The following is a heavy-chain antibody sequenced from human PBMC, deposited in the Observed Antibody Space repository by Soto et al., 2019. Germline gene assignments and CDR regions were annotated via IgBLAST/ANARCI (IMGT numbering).Heavy chain of an antibody. CDR3: ARDSSSYYYYGMDV. D-gene: IGHD6-13*01. CDR2: INHSGST. V-gene: IGHV4-34*01. J-gene: IGHJ6*02. Sequence: SETLSLTCAVYGGSFSGYYWSWIRQPPGKGLEWIGEINHSGSTNYNPSLKSRVTISVDTSKNQFSLKLSSVTAADTAVYYCARDSSSYYYYGMDVWGQGTTVTVSS. CDR1: GGSFSGYY.